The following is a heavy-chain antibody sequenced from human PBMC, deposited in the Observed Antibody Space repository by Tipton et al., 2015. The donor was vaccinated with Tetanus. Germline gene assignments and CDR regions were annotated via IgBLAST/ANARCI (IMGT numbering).Heavy chain of an antibody. V-gene: IGHV3-11*04. CDR1: GITFSDYY. CDR2: ISSSGSAI. CDR3: ARVAVAGIYYFDY. J-gene: IGHJ4*02. Sequence: SLRLSCAASGITFSDYYMNWIRQAPGKGLEWVSYISSSGSAIYYADSVKGRFTISRDNAKNSLYLQMNSLRAEDTAVYYCARVAVAGIYYFDYWGQGTLVTVSS. D-gene: IGHD6-19*01.